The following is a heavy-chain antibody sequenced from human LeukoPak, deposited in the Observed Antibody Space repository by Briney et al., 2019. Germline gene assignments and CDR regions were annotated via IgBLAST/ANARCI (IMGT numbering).Heavy chain of an antibody. CDR2: ISSSGSTM. V-gene: IGHV3-11*04. D-gene: IGHD3-3*01. CDR1: GFTFSDYY. CDR3: ANFWSGYSPFDY. Sequence: GGSLRLSCAASGFTFSDYYMGWIRQAPGMGLEWVSYISSSGSTMYYADSVKGRFTISRDNAKNSLYLQMNSLRADDTAVYYCANFWSGYSPFDYWGQGTLVTVSS. J-gene: IGHJ4*02.